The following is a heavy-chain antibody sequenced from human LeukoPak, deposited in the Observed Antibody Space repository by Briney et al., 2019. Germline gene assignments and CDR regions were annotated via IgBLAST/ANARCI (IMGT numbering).Heavy chain of an antibody. CDR2: INPSGGST. Sequence: ASVKVSCKASGYTFTGYYMHWVRQAPGQGLEGMGIINPSGGSTSYAQKFQGRVTMTRDTSTSTVYMELSSLRSEDTAVYYCARGGREQGLDYWGQGTLVTVSS. V-gene: IGHV1-46*01. D-gene: IGHD1/OR15-1a*01. CDR3: ARGGREQGLDY. J-gene: IGHJ4*02. CDR1: GYTFTGYY.